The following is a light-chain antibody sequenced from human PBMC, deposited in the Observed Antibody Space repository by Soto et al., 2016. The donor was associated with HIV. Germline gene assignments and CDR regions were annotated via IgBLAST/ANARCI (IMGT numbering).Light chain of an antibody. J-gene: IGLJ3*02. CDR1: VLDKKKY. Sequence: SYELTQPSSVSVSPGQTARITCSGDVLDKKKYARWIQQKPGQAPLMVIYKDNKRPSGIPERFSGSTSGTTVTLTINGAQVEDEAAYYCYSAADNNWVFGGGTKLTV. CDR3: YSAADNNWV. V-gene: IGLV3-27*01. CDR2: KDN.